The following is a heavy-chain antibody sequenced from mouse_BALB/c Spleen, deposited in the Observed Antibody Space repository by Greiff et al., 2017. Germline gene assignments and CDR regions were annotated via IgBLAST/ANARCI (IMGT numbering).Heavy chain of an antibody. V-gene: IGHV14-3*02. Sequence: EVQLQQSGAELVKPGASVKLSCTASGFNIKDSYMHWVKQRPEQGLEWIGRIDPANGNTKYDPKFQGKATITADTSSNTAYLQLSSLTSEDTAVYYCARKSSHYYGSRTLPMDYWGQGTSVTVSS. CDR2: IDPANGNT. CDR3: ARKSSHYYGSRTLPMDY. D-gene: IGHD1-1*01. J-gene: IGHJ4*01. CDR1: GFNIKDSY.